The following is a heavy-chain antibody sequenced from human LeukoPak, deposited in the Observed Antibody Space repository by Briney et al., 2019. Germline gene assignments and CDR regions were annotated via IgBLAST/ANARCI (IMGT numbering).Heavy chain of an antibody. CDR2: IKQDGSEK. V-gene: IGHV3-7*01. CDR1: GFTFSSYW. D-gene: IGHD6-19*01. CDR3: ARATNIPVAAGGNFDY. Sequence: GGSLRLSCAASGFTFSSYWMSWVRQAPGKGLEWVANIKQDGSEKYYVDSVKGRFTISRDNAKNSLYLQMNSLRAEDTAVYYCARATNIPVAAGGNFDYWGQGTLVTVSS. J-gene: IGHJ4*02.